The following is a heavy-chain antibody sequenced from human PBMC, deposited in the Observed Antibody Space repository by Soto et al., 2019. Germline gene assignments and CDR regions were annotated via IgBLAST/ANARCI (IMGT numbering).Heavy chain of an antibody. CDR2: IIPIFGTA. CDR1: GGTFSSYA. D-gene: IGHD3-22*01. J-gene: IGHJ6*02. V-gene: IGHV1-69*13. CDR3: ARDNYDSSGYYPDYYYYGMDV. Sequence: ASVKVSCKASGGTFSSYAISWVRQAPGQGLEWMGGIIPIFGTANYAQKFQGRVTITADESTSTAYMELSSLRSEDTAVYYCARDNYDSSGYYPDYYYYGMDVWGQGTTVTVSS.